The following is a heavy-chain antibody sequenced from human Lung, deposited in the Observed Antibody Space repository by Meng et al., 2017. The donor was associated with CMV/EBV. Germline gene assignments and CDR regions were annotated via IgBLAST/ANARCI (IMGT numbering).Heavy chain of an antibody. V-gene: IGHV4-34*01. CDR3: ARARVVPAYYYGMDV. D-gene: IGHD2-2*01. CDR1: GGSFSGYY. Sequence: SXTXSLXXAVYGGSFSGYYWSWIRQPPGKGLEWIGEINHSGSTNYNPSLKSRVTISVDTSKNQFFLKLSSVTAADTAVYYCARARVVPAYYYGMDVWGQGXTVTVSS. J-gene: IGHJ6*02. CDR2: INHSGST.